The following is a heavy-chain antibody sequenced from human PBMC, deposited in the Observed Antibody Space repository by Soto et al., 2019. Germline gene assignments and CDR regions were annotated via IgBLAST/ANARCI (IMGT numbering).Heavy chain of an antibody. CDR1: GFIVSNTY. D-gene: IGHD2-8*01. CDR2: IYSGGST. CDR3: VNAISSTTSDHY. Sequence: EVQLVESGGGLVQPGGSLRLSCAASGFIVSNTYMSWVRQAPGKGLEWVSFIYSGGSTFYADSVKGRFTVSRDSSTNMLYFQMSILTAEDTAVYHCVNAISSTTSDHYFDHGTLVTVSS. V-gene: IGHV3-66*01. J-gene: IGHJ4*01.